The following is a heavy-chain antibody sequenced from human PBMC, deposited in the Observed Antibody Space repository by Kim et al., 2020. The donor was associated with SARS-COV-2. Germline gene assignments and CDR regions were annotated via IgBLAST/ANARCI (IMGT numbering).Heavy chain of an antibody. V-gene: IGHV4-34*01. CDR2: INHSGST. Sequence: SETLSLTCAVYGGSFSGYYWSWIRQPPGKGLEWIGEINHSGSTNYNPSLKSRVTISVDTSKNQFSLKLSSVTAADTAVYYCARGGRWLVPSVTISWPGPRFDYWGQGTLVTVSS. D-gene: IGHD6-19*01. CDR1: GGSFSGYY. CDR3: ARGGRWLVPSVTISWPGPRFDY. J-gene: IGHJ4*02.